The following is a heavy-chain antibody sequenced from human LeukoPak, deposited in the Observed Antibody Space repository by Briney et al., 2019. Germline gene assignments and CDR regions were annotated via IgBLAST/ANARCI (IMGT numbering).Heavy chain of an antibody. D-gene: IGHD6-19*01. J-gene: IGHJ4*02. CDR1: GFTFSNYV. CDR3: AKGGWIPYHFDY. V-gene: IGHV3-23*01. Sequence: GGSLRLSCAASGFTFSNYVMNWVRQAPGKGLEWVSVISGSGEITYYADSVKGRFTISRDNSKNTLYLQMNSLRAEDTAIYYCAKGGWIPYHFDYWGQGSLVTVSP. CDR2: ISGSGEIT.